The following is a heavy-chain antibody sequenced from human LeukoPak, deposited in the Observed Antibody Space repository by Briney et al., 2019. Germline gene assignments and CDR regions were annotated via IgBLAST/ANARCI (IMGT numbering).Heavy chain of an antibody. D-gene: IGHD6-19*01. V-gene: IGHV4-4*02. CDR1: GGSISSSNW. Sequence: SETLSLTCAVSGGSISSSNWWSWVRQPPGKGLEWIGEIYHSGSTNYNPSLKSRVTISVDTSKNQFSLKLSSVIAADTAVYYCARSPAVAGTLDYWGQGTLVTVSS. CDR3: ARSPAVAGTLDY. CDR2: IYHSGST. J-gene: IGHJ4*02.